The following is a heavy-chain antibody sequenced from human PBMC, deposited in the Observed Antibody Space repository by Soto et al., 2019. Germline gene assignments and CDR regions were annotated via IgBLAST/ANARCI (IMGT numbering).Heavy chain of an antibody. D-gene: IGHD3-3*01. CDR2: INHSGST. V-gene: IGHV4-34*01. CDR1: GGSFSGYY. CDR3: ATTYDFWSGYYLYPTLDY. J-gene: IGHJ4*02. Sequence: PSETLSLTCAVYGGSFSGYYWSWIRQPPGKGLEWIGEINHSGSTNYNPSLKSRVTISVDTSKNQFSLKLSSVTAEDTAVYYCATTYDFWSGYYLYPTLDYWGQGTLVTVSS.